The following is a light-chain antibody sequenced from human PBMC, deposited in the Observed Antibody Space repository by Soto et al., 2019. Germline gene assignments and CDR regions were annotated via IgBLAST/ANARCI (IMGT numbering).Light chain of an antibody. CDR3: QQHNTSPWL. Sequence: EIVLTQSPGTLSLSPGERATLSCRGSQSVSSSYLAWYQQKPGQAPRLLIYGASSRATGIPDRFSGSGSGTDFTLTISRLEPEDFGVYYCQQHNTSPWLFGQGTKVDIK. CDR1: QSVSSSY. J-gene: IGKJ1*01. V-gene: IGKV3-20*01. CDR2: GAS.